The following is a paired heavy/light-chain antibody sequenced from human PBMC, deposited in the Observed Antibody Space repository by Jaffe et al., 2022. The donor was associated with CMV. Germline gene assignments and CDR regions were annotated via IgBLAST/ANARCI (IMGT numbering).Light chain of an antibody. Sequence: QSALTQPASVSGSPGQSITISCTGTSSDVGGYKYVSWYQQHPGKAPKLMIYDVSIRPSGVSIRFSGSKSGNTASLTISGLQAEDEADYYCSSYTSSTTRVFGGGTKLTVL. J-gene: IGLJ3*02. CDR1: SSDVGGYKY. V-gene: IGLV2-14*03. CDR2: DVS. CDR3: SSYTSSTTRV.
Heavy chain of an antibody. CDR1: GFTFNNYG. CDR3: AKGLSIAPSGQVDD. Sequence: EVQLVESGGDLVQPGGSLRLSCAASGFTFNNYGMSWVRQAPGKGLEWVSSISGSDSSTYYADSVKGRFTISRDNSKNTLYLQMKSLRAEDTAVYFCAKGLSIAPSGQVDDWGQGTLVTVSS. D-gene: IGHD6-13*01. J-gene: IGHJ4*02. V-gene: IGHV3-23*04. CDR2: ISGSDSST.